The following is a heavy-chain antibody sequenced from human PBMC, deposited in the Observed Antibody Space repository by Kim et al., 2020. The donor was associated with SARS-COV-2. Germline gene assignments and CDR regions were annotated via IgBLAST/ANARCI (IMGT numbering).Heavy chain of an antibody. CDR2: INSDGSST. Sequence: GGSLRLSCAASGFTFSSYWMHWVRQAPGKGLVWVSRINSDGSSTSYADSVKGRFTISRDNAKNTLYLQMNSLRAEDTAVYYCARVYSGYDLDYFDYWGQGTLVTVSS. CDR3: ARVYSGYDLDYFDY. J-gene: IGHJ4*02. V-gene: IGHV3-74*01. CDR1: GFTFSSYW. D-gene: IGHD5-12*01.